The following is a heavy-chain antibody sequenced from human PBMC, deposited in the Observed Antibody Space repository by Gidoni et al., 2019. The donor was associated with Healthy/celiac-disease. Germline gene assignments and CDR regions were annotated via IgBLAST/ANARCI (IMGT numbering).Heavy chain of an antibody. Sequence: EVQLLESGGGLGQPGGSVRLSCAASGFTFSRYAMSWFSQAPGKGLEWFSAISGSGCSTYYADSVKGRFTISCDNSQTTLYLLMNRLSADDTAVYYCAKARGRGWYNYFDYWGQGPLVTVSS. J-gene: IGHJ4*02. CDR1: GFTFSRYA. CDR3: AKARGRGWYNYFDY. D-gene: IGHD6-19*01. V-gene: IGHV3-23*01. CDR2: ISGSGCST.